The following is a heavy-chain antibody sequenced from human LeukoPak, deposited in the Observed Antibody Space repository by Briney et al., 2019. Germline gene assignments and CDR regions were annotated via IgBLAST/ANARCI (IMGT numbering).Heavy chain of an antibody. V-gene: IGHV3-30*18. D-gene: IGHD6-13*01. J-gene: IGHJ4*02. CDR3: AKAPIAAAGIYYFAY. CDR1: GFTFSIYG. CDR2: ISYEGSNK. Sequence: GKSLRLSYAASGFTFSIYGIHCVRQAPGKVLECVAVISYEGSNKYYADSVKGRFTISRDNSKNTLYLQMKSLRAEDTAVYYCAKAPIAAAGIYYFAYWGQGTLVNVSS.